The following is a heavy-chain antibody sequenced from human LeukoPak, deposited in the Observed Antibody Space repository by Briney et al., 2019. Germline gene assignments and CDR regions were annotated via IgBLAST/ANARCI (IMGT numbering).Heavy chain of an antibody. V-gene: IGHV5-10-1*01. D-gene: IGHD5-24*01. J-gene: IGHJ3*02. Sequence: GESLRISCTGSGTNFTSYWVSSVSQMPGKGLEWMGRIDPSDSYTNYSPSFQGHVTISADKSISTAYLQWSSLKASDTAMYYCARQGEDGYNSADAFDIWGQGTMVTVSS. CDR2: IDPSDSYT. CDR3: ARQGEDGYNSADAFDI. CDR1: GTNFTSYW.